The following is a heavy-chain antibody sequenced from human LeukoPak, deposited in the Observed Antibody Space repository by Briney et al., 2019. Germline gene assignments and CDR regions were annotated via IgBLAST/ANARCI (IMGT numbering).Heavy chain of an antibody. Sequence: PGGSLTLSCAASGFSFSSYAMSWVGPAPGKGLAGVPGVSSNGCSTYYADSVKGRFTISRDNSKNTLCLQTNSLRAEDTAVYYCAKYRGDGYKWGYFQEWGQGTRVTVTS. CDR2: VSSNGCST. V-gene: IGHV3-23*01. CDR1: GFSFSSYA. J-gene: IGHJ1*01. CDR3: AKYRGDGYKWGYFQE. D-gene: IGHD5-24*01.